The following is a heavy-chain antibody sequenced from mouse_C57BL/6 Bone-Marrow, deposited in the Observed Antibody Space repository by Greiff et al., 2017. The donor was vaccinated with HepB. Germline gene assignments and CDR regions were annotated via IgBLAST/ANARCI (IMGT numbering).Heavy chain of an antibody. CDR3: TNRWYYGSSWFAY. CDR2: IYPGNSDT. D-gene: IGHD1-1*01. Sequence: EVQLQQSGTVLARPGASVKMSCKTSGYTFTSYWMHWVKQRPGQGLEWIGAIYPGNSDTSYNQKFKGKAKLTAVTSASTAYMELSSLTNGDSAVYYCTNRWYYGSSWFAYWGQGTLVTVSA. J-gene: IGHJ3*01. CDR1: GYTFTSYW. V-gene: IGHV1-5*01.